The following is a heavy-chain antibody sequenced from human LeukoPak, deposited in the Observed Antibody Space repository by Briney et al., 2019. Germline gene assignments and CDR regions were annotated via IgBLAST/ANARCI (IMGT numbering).Heavy chain of an antibody. CDR2: SNPSCSST. CDR3: AREGTYCSSTSCYGGFDY. D-gene: IGHD2-2*01. Sequence: ASVTVSCTASGYTFTNHYMHWVRQPPEPGLDLMGISNPSCSSTTYEQKFQSRVTITRDTSTSKVYMELSSLRSEDTAMYYCAREGTYCSSTSCYGGFDYWGQGTLVTVYS. V-gene: IGHV1-46*01. CDR1: GYTFTNHY. J-gene: IGHJ4*02.